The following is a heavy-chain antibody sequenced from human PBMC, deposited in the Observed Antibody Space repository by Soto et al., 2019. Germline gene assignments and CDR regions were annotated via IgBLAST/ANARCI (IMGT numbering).Heavy chain of an antibody. J-gene: IGHJ4*02. V-gene: IGHV3-23*01. CDR3: ARRYCSSNSCYLDH. Sequence: SLRLSCAASGFTFSSYTMNWVRQAPGKGLEWVSLISARGGSTYYADSVKGRFTISRDNSKNTLYLQMNSLRAEDTGVYYCARRYCSSNSCYLDHWGQGTLVTVSS. D-gene: IGHD2-2*01. CDR2: ISARGGST. CDR1: GFTFSSYT.